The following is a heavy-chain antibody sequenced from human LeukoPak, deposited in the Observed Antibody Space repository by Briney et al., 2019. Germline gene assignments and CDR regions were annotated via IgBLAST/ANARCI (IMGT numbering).Heavy chain of an antibody. V-gene: IGHV4-34*01. Sequence: PSETLSLTCAVYGGSFSGYYWSWIRQPPGKGLEWIGEINHSGSTNYNPSLKSRVTISVDTPKNQFSLKLSSVTAADTAVYYCARELWAYSSGWYGSWFDPWGQGTLVTVSS. D-gene: IGHD6-19*01. CDR1: GGSFSGYY. J-gene: IGHJ5*02. CDR3: ARELWAYSSGWYGSWFDP. CDR2: INHSGST.